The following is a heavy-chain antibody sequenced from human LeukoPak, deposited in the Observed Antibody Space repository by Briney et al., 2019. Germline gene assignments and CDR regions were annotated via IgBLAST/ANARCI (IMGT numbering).Heavy chain of an antibody. V-gene: IGHV3-23*01. J-gene: IGHJ4*02. CDR1: GFTFSSYA. CDR2: ISGSGGST. Sequence: GRSLRLSCAASGFTFSSYAMSWVRQAPGKGLEWVSAISGSGGSTYCADSVKGGFTISRDNSKNTLYLQMNSLRAEDTAVYYCAKVGSSGYYNDYWGQGTLVNVSS. CDR3: AKVGSSGYYNDY. D-gene: IGHD3-22*01.